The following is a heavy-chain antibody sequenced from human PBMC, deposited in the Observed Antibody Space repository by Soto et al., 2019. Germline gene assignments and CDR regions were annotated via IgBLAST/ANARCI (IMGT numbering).Heavy chain of an antibody. CDR2: INPSGGST. D-gene: IGHD1-26*01. CDR1: RYTFTNFY. CDR3: ARSQVGRPLDA. V-gene: IGHV1-46*01. Sequence: GASVKVSCKASRYTFTNFYIHWLRQAPGQGLEWMGIINPSGGSTTYPQKFQGRVTMTRDTSTSTVHMELITLGSEDTAVYYCARSQVGRPLDAWGPGTTVTVSS. J-gene: IGHJ6*02.